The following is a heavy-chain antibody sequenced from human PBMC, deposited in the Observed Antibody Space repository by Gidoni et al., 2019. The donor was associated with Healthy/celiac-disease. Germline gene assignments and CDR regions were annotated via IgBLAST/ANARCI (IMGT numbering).Heavy chain of an antibody. Sequence: EVQLVESGGGLVTPGGSLRLSCAASGFTFSYAWMNWVRQAPGKGLEWVGRIKSKTDGGTTDYAAPVKGRFTISRDDAKNTLYLQMNSLKTEDTAVYYCTTDGGSSGYDFDYWGQGTLVTVSS. CDR3: TTDGGSSGYDFDY. V-gene: IGHV3-15*07. CDR1: GFTFSYAW. CDR2: IKSKTDGGTT. J-gene: IGHJ4*02. D-gene: IGHD3-22*01.